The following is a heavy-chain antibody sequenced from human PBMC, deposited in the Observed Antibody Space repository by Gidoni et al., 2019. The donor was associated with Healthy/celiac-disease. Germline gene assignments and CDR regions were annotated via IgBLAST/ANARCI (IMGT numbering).Heavy chain of an antibody. D-gene: IGHD2-15*01. CDR3: AKDRGRWDDIVVVVAHFDY. J-gene: IGHJ4*02. CDR1: GFTFSSYG. Sequence: QVQLVESGGGVVQPGRSLRLSCAASGFTFSSYGMHWVRQAPGKGLEWVAVISYDGSNKYYADSVKGRFTISRDNSKNTLYLQMNSLRAEDTAVYYCAKDRGRWDDIVVVVAHFDYWGQGTLVTVSS. CDR2: ISYDGSNK. V-gene: IGHV3-30*18.